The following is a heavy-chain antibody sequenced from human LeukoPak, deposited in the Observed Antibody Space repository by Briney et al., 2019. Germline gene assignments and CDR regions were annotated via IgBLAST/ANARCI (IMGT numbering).Heavy chain of an antibody. Sequence: SETLSLTCTVSGGSISSNSYYWGWIRQPPGKWLEWIGSIYYSGSTYYNPSLKCRVPISVDTSKNHFSLKLSSVTAADTAVYYCARVYYDILTGSNWFDPWGQGTLVTVSS. CDR2: IYYSGST. V-gene: IGHV4-39*07. CDR3: ARVYYDILTGSNWFDP. CDR1: GGSISSNSYY. J-gene: IGHJ5*02. D-gene: IGHD3-9*01.